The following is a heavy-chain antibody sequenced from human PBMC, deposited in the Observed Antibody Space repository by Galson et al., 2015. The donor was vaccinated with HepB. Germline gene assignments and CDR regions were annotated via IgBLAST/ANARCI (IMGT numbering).Heavy chain of an antibody. CDR1: GFTFSSYW. J-gene: IGHJ4*02. CDR2: IKQDGSQK. CDR3: ARYGSAIGDC. D-gene: IGHD4-17*01. Sequence: SLRLSCAASGFTFSSYWMSWVRQAPRKGLEWVANIKQDGSQKYYVDSVKGRFTISRDDAKNSLYLQMNSLGAEDTAVYYCARYGSAIGDCWGQGTLVTVSS. V-gene: IGHV3-7*03.